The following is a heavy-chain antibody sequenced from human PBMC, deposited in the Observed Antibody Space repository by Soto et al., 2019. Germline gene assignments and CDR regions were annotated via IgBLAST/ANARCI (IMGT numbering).Heavy chain of an antibody. V-gene: IGHV3-23*01. CDR3: AKGPSHYYYGMDV. CDR1: GFTFSSYA. Sequence: EVQLLESGGGLVQPGGSLRLSCAASGFTFSSYAMSWVRQAPGKGLEWVSAISGSGGSTYYADSVKGRFTISRDNSKNPLYLQMNSLRAEDTAVYYCAKGPSHYYYGMDVWGQGTTVTVSS. CDR2: ISGSGGST. J-gene: IGHJ6*02.